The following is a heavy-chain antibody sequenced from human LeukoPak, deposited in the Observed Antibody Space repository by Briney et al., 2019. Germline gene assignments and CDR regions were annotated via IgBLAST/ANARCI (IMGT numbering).Heavy chain of an antibody. CDR3: ARVANYYDTKGFDY. V-gene: IGHV1-69*05. D-gene: IGHD3-22*01. CDR1: GGTFSSYA. J-gene: IGHJ4*02. CDR2: IIPIFGTA. Sequence: SVKVSCKASGGTFSSYAFSWVRQAPGQGLEWMGGIIPIFGTANYAQKFQGRVTITTDESTSTAYMELSSPRSEDTAVYYCARVANYYDTKGFDYWGQGTLVTVSS.